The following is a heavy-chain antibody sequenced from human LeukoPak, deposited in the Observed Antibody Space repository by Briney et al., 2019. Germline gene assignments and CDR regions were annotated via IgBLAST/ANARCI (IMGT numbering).Heavy chain of an antibody. J-gene: IGHJ4*02. CDR2: INGDGSVN. CDR3: AKGFYNDAIFDY. V-gene: IGHV3-7*01. Sequence: GGSLRLSCAGSGFSFSSSWMYWVRQAPGKGLEWVANINGDGSVNHYVDPVRGRFTISRDNAKNSLYLQMNSLRAEDTAVFYCAKGFYNDAIFDYWGQGTLVTVSS. D-gene: IGHD1-1*01. CDR1: GFSFSSSW.